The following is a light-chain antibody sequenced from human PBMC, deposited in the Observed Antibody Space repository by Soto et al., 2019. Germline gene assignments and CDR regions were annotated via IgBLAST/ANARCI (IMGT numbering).Light chain of an antibody. J-gene: IGLJ7*01. CDR1: SSDVGGYNY. CDR3: SSYTSTGTVV. V-gene: IGLV2-14*01. CDR2: EVS. Sequence: QAVVTQPASVSGSPGQSITISCTGTSSDVGGYNYVSWYQHHPGKAPKLMLYEVSKRPSGVSNRFSGSKSGDTASLIISGLQAEDEADYYCSSYTSTGTVVFGGGTQLTVL.